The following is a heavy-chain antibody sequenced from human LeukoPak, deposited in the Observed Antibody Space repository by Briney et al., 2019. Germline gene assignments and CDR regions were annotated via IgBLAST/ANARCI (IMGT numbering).Heavy chain of an antibody. CDR3: ARGVSPEPYYYDSSGYSDY. V-gene: IGHV7-4-1*02. D-gene: IGHD3-22*01. CDR2: LNTNTGNP. Sequence: GASVKVSCKASGYTFTSYAMNWVRQAPGQGLEWMGWLNTNTGNPTYAQGFTGRFAFSLDTSVSTAYLQISSLKAEDTAVYYCARGVSPEPYYYDSSGYSDYWGQGTLVTVSS. J-gene: IGHJ4*02. CDR1: GYTFTSYA.